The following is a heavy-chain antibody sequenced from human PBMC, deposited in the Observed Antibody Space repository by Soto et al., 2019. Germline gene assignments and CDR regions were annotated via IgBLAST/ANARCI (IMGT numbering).Heavy chain of an antibody. Sequence: GGSLRLSCAASGFTFNIYSMNWVRQAPGKGLEWVSYITSDTATIHYADSVRGRFTISRDNAENSLFLQMNSLRDEDTAAYYCARSVAGHFDYWGQGALVTFSS. CDR2: ITSDTATI. D-gene: IGHD6-19*01. CDR3: ARSVAGHFDY. V-gene: IGHV3-48*02. CDR1: GFTFNIYS. J-gene: IGHJ4*02.